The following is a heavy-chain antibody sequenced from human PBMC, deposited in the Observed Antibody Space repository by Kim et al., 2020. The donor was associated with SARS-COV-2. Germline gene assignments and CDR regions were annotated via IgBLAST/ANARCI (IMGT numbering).Heavy chain of an antibody. Sequence: GGSLRLSCAASGFTFSSYEMNWVRQAPGKGLEWVSYISSSGSTIYYADSVKGRFTISRDNAKNSLYLQMNSLRAEDTAVYYCAREIIGEAAGNWFDPWGQGTLVTVSS. V-gene: IGHV3-48*03. J-gene: IGHJ5*02. CDR3: AREIIGEAAGNWFDP. D-gene: IGHD6-13*01. CDR2: ISSSGSTI. CDR1: GFTFSSYE.